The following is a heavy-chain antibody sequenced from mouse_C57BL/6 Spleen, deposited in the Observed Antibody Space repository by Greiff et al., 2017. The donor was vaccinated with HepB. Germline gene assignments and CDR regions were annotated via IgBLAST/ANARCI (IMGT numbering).Heavy chain of an antibody. CDR2: IHPNSGST. J-gene: IGHJ1*03. CDR1: GYTFTSYW. V-gene: IGHV1-64*01. Sequence: VQLQQPGAELVKPGASVKLSCKASGYTFTSYWMHWVKQRPGQGLEWIGMIHPNSGSTNYNEKFKSKATLTVDKSSSTAYMQLSSLTSEDSAVYYCARRETGRRYFDVWGTGTTVTVSS. D-gene: IGHD4-1*01. CDR3: ARRETGRRYFDV.